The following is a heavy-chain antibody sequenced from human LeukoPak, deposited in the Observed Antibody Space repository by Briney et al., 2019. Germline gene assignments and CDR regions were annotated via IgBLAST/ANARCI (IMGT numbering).Heavy chain of an antibody. CDR3: ARVWDYDFWSGYSLNFDY. CDR1: GFTFSSYA. Sequence: PGGSLRLSCAASGFTFSSYAMSWVRQAPGKGLEWVSAISGSGGSTYYADSVKGRFTISRDNSKNTLYLQMNSLRAEDTAVYYCARVWDYDFWSGYSLNFDYWGQGTLVTVSS. D-gene: IGHD3-3*01. J-gene: IGHJ4*02. CDR2: ISGSGGST. V-gene: IGHV3-23*01.